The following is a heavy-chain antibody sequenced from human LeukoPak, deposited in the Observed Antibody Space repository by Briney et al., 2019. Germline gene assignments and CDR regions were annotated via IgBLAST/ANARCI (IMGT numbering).Heavy chain of an antibody. D-gene: IGHD6-25*01. J-gene: IGHJ4*02. CDR1: GDSVASDSSA. V-gene: IGHV6-1*01. CDR3: ARGGHFEY. Sequence: SQTFSLTCAISGDSVASDSSAWNWFRQSPSRGLEWLGRTYYRSTWYYDYAVSVKSRITINPDTSRNQFSLHLNSVTPEDTAVYYCARGGHFEYWGQGTLVTVSS. CDR2: TYYRSTWYY.